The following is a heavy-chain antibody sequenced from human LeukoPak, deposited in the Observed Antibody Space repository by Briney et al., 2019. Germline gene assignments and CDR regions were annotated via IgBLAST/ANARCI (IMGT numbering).Heavy chain of an antibody. CDR1: GGSISSGSYY. V-gene: IGHV4-39*07. CDR2: IYYSGST. D-gene: IGHD6-13*01. J-gene: IGHJ4*02. CDR3: ARESEYYSSLIDY. Sequence: PSETLSLTCTVSGGSISSGSYYWSWIRQPAGKGLEWIGSIYYSGSTYYNPSLKSRVTISVDTSKNQFSLKLSSVTAADTAVYYCARESEYYSSLIDYWGQGTLVTVSS.